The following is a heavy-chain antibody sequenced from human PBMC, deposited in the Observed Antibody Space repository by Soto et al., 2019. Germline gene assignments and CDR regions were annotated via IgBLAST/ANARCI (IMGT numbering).Heavy chain of an antibody. CDR2: IIPIFGTA. CDR1: GGTFSSYA. J-gene: IGHJ6*02. D-gene: IGHD3-3*01. V-gene: IGHV1-69*13. Sequence: GASVKVSCKASGGTFSSYAISWVRQAPGQGLEWMGGIIPIFGTANYAQKFQGRVTITADESTSTAYMELSSLRSEDTAVYYCARDRRSYYDFWSGFEAYYYYYGMDVWG. CDR3: ARDRRSYYDFWSGFEAYYYYYGMDV.